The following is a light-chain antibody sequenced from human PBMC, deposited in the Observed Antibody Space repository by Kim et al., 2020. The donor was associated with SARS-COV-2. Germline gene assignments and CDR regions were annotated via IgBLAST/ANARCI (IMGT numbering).Light chain of an antibody. CDR1: KSNSMW. Sequence: STLSASVGDIVIITCRASKSNSMWLAWYQQKPGKAPKLLISKASSLQSGVPSRFSGSGSGTQFTLTISSLQPDDFGTYYCQQYDNYFGQGTKLEI. CDR2: KAS. J-gene: IGKJ2*01. CDR3: QQYDNY. V-gene: IGKV1-5*03.